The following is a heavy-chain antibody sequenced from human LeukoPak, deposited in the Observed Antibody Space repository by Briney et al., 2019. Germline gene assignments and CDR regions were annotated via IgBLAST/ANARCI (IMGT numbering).Heavy chain of an antibody. CDR3: AKRGDSGSYYNPCPDY. D-gene: IGHD3-10*01. CDR1: GFIFSSYA. J-gene: IGHJ4*02. Sequence: GGSLRLSCAASGFIFSSYAMSWVRQAPGKGLEWVSAISGSGGSTYYADSVKGRFTISRDNSKNTLYLQMNSLRAEDTAVYYCAKRGDSGSYYNPCPDYWGQGTLVTVSS. V-gene: IGHV3-23*01. CDR2: ISGSGGST.